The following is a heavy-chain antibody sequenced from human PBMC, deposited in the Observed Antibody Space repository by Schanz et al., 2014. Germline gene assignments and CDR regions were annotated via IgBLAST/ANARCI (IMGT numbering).Heavy chain of an antibody. J-gene: IGHJ4*02. CDR3: ARDQSPYTNATDVRYFDY. Sequence: QVQLVQSGAEVKKPGSSVKVSCTASGGTFSSYTISWIRQAPGQGLEWMGRIIPVLAIADYAQKLQGRVTMTADTATSTAYMELRSLRSDDTAVSYCARDQSPYTNATDVRYFDYWGQGSLVTVSS. V-gene: IGHV1-69*08. CDR2: IIPVLAIA. CDR1: GGTFSSYT. D-gene: IGHD2-2*02.